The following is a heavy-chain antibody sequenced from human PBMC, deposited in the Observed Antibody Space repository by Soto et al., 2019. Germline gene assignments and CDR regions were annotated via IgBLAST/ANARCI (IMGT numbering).Heavy chain of an antibody. CDR3: VKDRSDTWSSDY. CDR1: GFTFSSCA. Sequence: QVQLVESGGGVVQPGRSLRLSCAASGFTFSSCAMHWVRQVPGKGLEWLAVVSHDGSLYPYADSVKGRFSISRDNSRKTLYLQMNSLRPEDTAVYYCVKDRSDTWSSDYWGQGTLVTVSS. J-gene: IGHJ4*02. D-gene: IGHD2-8*02. V-gene: IGHV3-30*18. CDR2: VSHDGSLY.